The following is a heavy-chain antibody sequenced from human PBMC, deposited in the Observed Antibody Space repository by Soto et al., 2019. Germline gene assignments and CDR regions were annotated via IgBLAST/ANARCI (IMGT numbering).Heavy chain of an antibody. CDR2: IYYSGST. CDR3: AGGSNWNYRPGDY. Sequence: SETLSLTCTVSGCSISSGGYYWSWIRQHPGKGLEWIGYIYYSGSTYYNPSLKSRVTISVDTSKNQFSLKLSSVTAADTAVYYCAGGSNWNYRPGDYWGQGTLVTVSS. CDR1: GCSISSGGYY. V-gene: IGHV4-31*03. J-gene: IGHJ4*02. D-gene: IGHD1-7*01.